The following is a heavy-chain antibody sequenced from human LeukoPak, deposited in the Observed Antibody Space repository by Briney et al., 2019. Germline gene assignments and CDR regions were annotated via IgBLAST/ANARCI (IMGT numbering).Heavy chain of an antibody. J-gene: IGHJ4*02. V-gene: IGHV1-2*06. D-gene: IGHD3-22*01. CDR2: INPNSGGT. Sequence: ASVKVSCKASGYTFTGYYMHWVRQAPGQGLEWMGRINPNSGGTNYAQKFQGRVTMTRDTSISTAYMEQSRLRSDDTAVYYCASDMNYDSSGEYWGQGTLVTVSS. CDR3: ASDMNYDSSGEY. CDR1: GYTFTGYY.